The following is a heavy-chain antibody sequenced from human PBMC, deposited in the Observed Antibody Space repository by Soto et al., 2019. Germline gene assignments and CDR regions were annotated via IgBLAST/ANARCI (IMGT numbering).Heavy chain of an antibody. CDR2: INAGNGNT. J-gene: IGHJ4*02. Sequence: QVQLVQSGAEVKKPGASVKVSCKASGYTFTSYAMHWVRQAPGQRLEWMGWINAGNGNTKYSQKFQGRVTITRDTFASTAYMELSSLRSEDTAVYYCAREVGAYCGGDCYPDYWGQGTLVTVSS. CDR3: AREVGAYCGGDCYPDY. D-gene: IGHD2-21*02. V-gene: IGHV1-3*01. CDR1: GYTFTSYA.